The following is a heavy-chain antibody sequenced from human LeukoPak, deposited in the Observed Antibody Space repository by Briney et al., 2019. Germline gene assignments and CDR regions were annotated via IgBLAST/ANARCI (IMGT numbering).Heavy chain of an antibody. CDR2: IIPIFGTA. V-gene: IGHV1-69*05. CDR1: GGTFSSYG. Sequence: ASVKVSCKASGGTFSSYGISWVRQAPGQGLEWMGRIIPIFGTANYAQKFQGRVTITTDESTSTACMELSSLRSEDTAVYYCARRVVLFMGQDNDAFDIWGQGTMVTVSS. J-gene: IGHJ3*02. CDR3: ARRVVLFMGQDNDAFDI. D-gene: IGHD3-3*01.